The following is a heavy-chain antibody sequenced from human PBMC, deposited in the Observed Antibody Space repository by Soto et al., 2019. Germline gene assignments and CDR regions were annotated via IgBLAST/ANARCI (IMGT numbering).Heavy chain of an antibody. Sequence: ASVKVSCKASGFTSTSSAVQWVRQARGQRLEWIGWIVVGSGNTNYAQKFQERVTITRDMSTSTAYMELSSLRSEDTAVYYCAVSRWLQFDEPTYWGQGTLVPVSS. J-gene: IGHJ4*02. CDR1: GFTSTSSA. D-gene: IGHD5-12*01. CDR3: AVSRWLQFDEPTY. V-gene: IGHV1-58*01. CDR2: IVVGSGNT.